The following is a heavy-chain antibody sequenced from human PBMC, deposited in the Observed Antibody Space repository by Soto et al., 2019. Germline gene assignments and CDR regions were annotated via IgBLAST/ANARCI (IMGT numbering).Heavy chain of an antibody. J-gene: IGHJ3*02. CDR3: ARKNGVLDXFDI. CDR2: IYYSGST. V-gene: IGHV4-39*07. Sequence: PSETLSLTCTVSGGSISSSSYYWGWIRQPPGKGLEWIGSIYYSGSTYYNPSLKSRVTMSVDTSKNQFSLKLSSVTAVDTAVYYCARKNGVLDXFDIWGQGTMVTVS. CDR1: GGSISSSSYY. D-gene: IGHD4-17*01.